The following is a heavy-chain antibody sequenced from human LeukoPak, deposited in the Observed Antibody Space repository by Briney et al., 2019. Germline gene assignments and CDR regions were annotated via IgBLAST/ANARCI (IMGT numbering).Heavy chain of an antibody. CDR1: GYTFSGYN. CDR2: INPNGGVT. Sequence: GASVKVSCKTSGYTFSGYNLHWVRQSPGQGLEWMGWINPNGGVTNYEQKFQGRVTLTSDTSISTVYMELTRLRSDDTAVYYCARMSTYYHTNGVWSWDPKGYDAPRGFDYWGQGTLVTVSS. D-gene: IGHD2-8*01. CDR3: ARMSTYYHTNGVWSWDPKGYDAPRGFDY. V-gene: IGHV1-2*02. J-gene: IGHJ4*02.